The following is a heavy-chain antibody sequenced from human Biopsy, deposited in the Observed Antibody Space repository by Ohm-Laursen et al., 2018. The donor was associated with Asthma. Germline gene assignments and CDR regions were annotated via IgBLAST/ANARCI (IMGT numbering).Heavy chain of an antibody. CDR3: VRHQYSSSWSTFDY. J-gene: IGHJ4*02. Sequence: SETLCLTCTVSGGSIKSSSYYWGWIRQTPGKGMEWVGRMDHSGSPYYHPSLKRRATISVDTSKNQLALKMSSVTAADTAVYFCVRHQYSSSWSTFDYWGQGALVTVSS. CDR1: GGSIKSSSYY. V-gene: IGHV4-39*01. CDR2: MDHSGSP. D-gene: IGHD3-22*01.